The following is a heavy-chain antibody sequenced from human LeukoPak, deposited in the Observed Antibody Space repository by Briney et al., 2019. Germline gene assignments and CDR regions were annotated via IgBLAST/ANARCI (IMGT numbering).Heavy chain of an antibody. V-gene: IGHV3-66*01. J-gene: IGHJ6*02. CDR1: GFTFSSYS. CDR3: ARADLYYDFWSGPDV. Sequence: GGSLRLSCAASGFTFSSYSMNWVRQAPGKGLEWVSVIYSGGSTYYADSVKGRFTISRDNSKNTLYLQMNSLRAEDTAVYYCARADLYYDFWSGPDVWGQGTTVTVSS. D-gene: IGHD3-3*01. CDR2: IYSGGST.